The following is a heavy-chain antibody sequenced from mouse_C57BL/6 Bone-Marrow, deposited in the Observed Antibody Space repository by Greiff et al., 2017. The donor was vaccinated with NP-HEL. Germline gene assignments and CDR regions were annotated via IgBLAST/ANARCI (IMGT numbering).Heavy chain of an antibody. Sequence: DVKLQESGAELVRPGASVKLSCTASGFNIKDDYMHWVKQRPEQGLEWIGWIDPENGDTEYASKFQGKATITADTSSNTAYLQLSSLTSEDTAVYYCTTDDYYWYFDVWGTGTTVTVSS. D-gene: IGHD2-4*01. CDR2: IDPENGDT. J-gene: IGHJ1*03. V-gene: IGHV14-4*01. CDR1: GFNIKDDY. CDR3: TTDDYYWYFDV.